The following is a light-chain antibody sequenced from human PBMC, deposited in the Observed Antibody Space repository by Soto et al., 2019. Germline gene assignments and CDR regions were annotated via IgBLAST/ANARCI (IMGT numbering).Light chain of an antibody. CDR1: SSDVGTYNY. J-gene: IGLJ1*01. CDR3: CSYAGKSYV. CDR2: DVS. Sequence: QSALTQPRSVSGSPGQSVTISCTGTSSDVGTYNYVSWYQQYPGKAPKVMLYDVSRRPSGVPDRFSGSKSGNTASLTISGLQPDDEADYYCCSYAGKSYVFGTGTKLTV. V-gene: IGLV2-11*01.